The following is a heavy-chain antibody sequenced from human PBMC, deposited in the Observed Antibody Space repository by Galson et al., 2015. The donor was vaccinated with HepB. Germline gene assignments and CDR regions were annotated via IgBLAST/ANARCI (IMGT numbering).Heavy chain of an antibody. CDR2: INAGNGNT. CDR3: AREDTAMVFDY. D-gene: IGHD5-18*01. J-gene: IGHJ4*02. Sequence: SVKVSCKASGYTLTSYAMHWVRQAPGQRLEWMGWINAGNGNTKYSQKFQGRVTITRDTSASTAYMELSSLRSEDTAVYYCAREDTAMVFDYWGQGTLVTVSS. CDR1: GYTLTSYA. V-gene: IGHV1-3*01.